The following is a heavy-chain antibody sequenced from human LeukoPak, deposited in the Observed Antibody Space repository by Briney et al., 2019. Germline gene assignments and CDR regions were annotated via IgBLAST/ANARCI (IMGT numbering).Heavy chain of an antibody. J-gene: IGHJ3*02. Sequence: SETLSLTCTVSGGSISSYYWSWIRQPPGKGLEGMGYIYYSGSTNYNPSLKSRVTISVDTSKHQFSLKLSSVTAADTAVYYCARDLLPGVFDIWGQGTMVTVSS. CDR3: ARDLLPGVFDI. CDR1: GGSISSYY. D-gene: IGHD3-10*01. V-gene: IGHV4-59*01. CDR2: IYYSGST.